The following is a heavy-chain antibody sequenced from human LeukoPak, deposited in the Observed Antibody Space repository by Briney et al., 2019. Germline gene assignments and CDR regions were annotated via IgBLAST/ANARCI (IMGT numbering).Heavy chain of an antibody. Sequence: MTSETLSLTCTVSGGSISSSSYYWGWIRQPPGKGLEWIGSMYYSGSTYYNPSLKSRVTISVDTSKNQLSLKLSSVTAADTAVYYCARDRYYYDSSGYLYWFDPWGQGTLVTVSS. D-gene: IGHD3-22*01. V-gene: IGHV4-39*07. CDR2: MYYSGST. J-gene: IGHJ5*02. CDR1: GGSISSSSYY. CDR3: ARDRYYYDSSGYLYWFDP.